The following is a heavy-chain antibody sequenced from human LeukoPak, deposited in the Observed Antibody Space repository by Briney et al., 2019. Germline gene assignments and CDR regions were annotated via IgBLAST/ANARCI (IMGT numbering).Heavy chain of an antibody. CDR2: ISSSSSYI. J-gene: IGHJ6*03. Sequence: PGGSLRLSCAASGFTFSSYSMNWVRQAPGTGLEWVSSISSSSSYIYYADSVKGRFTISRDNAKNSLYLQMNSLRAEDTAVYYCARDRISITIFEESCMDVWGKGTTVTVSS. CDR1: GFTFSSYS. V-gene: IGHV3-21*01. CDR3: ARDRISITIFEESCMDV. D-gene: IGHD3-3*01.